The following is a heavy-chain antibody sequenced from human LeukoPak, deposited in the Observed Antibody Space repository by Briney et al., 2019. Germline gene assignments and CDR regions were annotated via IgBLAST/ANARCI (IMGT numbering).Heavy chain of an antibody. Sequence: ASVKVSCKASGYTFTNNDMNWVRQATGQGIEWMGWVSPDSGDTGYAPNFRGRVTMTTDTSVNTAYMELTSLTSEDTAIYYCTRGRAAGDWGQGTLVTVSS. V-gene: IGHV1-8*01. J-gene: IGHJ4*02. D-gene: IGHD6-19*01. CDR2: VSPDSGDT. CDR1: GYTFTNND. CDR3: TRGRAAGD.